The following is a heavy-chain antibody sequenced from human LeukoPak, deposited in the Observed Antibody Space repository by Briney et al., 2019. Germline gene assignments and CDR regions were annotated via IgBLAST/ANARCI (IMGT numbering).Heavy chain of an antibody. CDR3: ASQSVYYYYGMDV. CDR2: INHSGST. CDR1: GGSFSGYY. Sequence: SATLSLTCAVYGGSFSGYYWSWIRQPPGKGLDWIGEINHSGSTHYNPSLKSRVTLSVDTSKNQFSLKLSSVTAADTAVYYCASQSVYYYYGMDVWGQGTTVTVSS. V-gene: IGHV4-34*01. J-gene: IGHJ6*02.